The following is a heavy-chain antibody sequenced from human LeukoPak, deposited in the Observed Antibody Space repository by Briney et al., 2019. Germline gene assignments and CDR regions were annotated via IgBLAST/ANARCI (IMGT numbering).Heavy chain of an antibody. V-gene: IGHV3-30*18. J-gene: IGHJ4*02. CDR3: AKKGQADDGGKPD. CDR2: ISYDGSNT. CDR1: GFTFSNYG. Sequence: GGSLRLSCAASGFTFSNYGMHWVRQAPGKGLEWVAVISYDGSNTYYADSVKGRFTISRDNSKNTLYLQMNNLRVDDTAVYYCAKKGQADDGGKPDWGQGTLVTVSS.